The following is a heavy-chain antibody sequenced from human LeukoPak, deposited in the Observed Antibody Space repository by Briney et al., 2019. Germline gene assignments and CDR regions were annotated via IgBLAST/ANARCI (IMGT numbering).Heavy chain of an antibody. Sequence: ASVKVSCKASGYTFTSYGISWVRQAPGQGLEWMGWISAYNGNTNYAQKLQGRVTMTTDTSTSTAYMELRSLRSDDTAVYYCARDSLGTIIPNARRGYSGYDPPSPAGYWGQGTLVTVSS. CDR1: GYTFTSYG. D-gene: IGHD5-12*01. V-gene: IGHV1-18*01. J-gene: IGHJ4*02. CDR2: ISAYNGNT. CDR3: ARDSLGTIIPNARRGYSGYDPPSPAGY.